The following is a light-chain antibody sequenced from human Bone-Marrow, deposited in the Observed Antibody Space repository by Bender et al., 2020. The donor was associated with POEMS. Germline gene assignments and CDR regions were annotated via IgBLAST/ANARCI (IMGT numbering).Light chain of an antibody. CDR1: SSDIGVSKY. CDR2: DVS. J-gene: IGLJ2*01. Sequence: QSALTQPASVSGSPGQSITISCSGTSSDIGVSKYVSWYQQQHPGKAPKLLIYDVSNRPSGVSNRFSGSKSGNTASLTISGLQAEDEADYHCTSYTSTDTHVVIGGGTKLTVL. V-gene: IGLV2-14*03. CDR3: TSYTSTDTHVV.